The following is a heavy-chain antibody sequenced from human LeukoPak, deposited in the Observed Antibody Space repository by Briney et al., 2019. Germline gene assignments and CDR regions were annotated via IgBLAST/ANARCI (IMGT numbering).Heavy chain of an antibody. Sequence: SETLSLTCTVSGGSISSGGYYWSWIRQPPGKGLEWIGYIYYSGSTYYNPSLKSRVTISVDTSKNQFSLKLSSVTAADTAVYYCARVSPDLNDSSGFDYWGQGTLVTVSS. D-gene: IGHD3-22*01. CDR2: IYYSGST. V-gene: IGHV4-30-4*01. CDR1: GGSISSGGYY. CDR3: ARVSPDLNDSSGFDY. J-gene: IGHJ4*02.